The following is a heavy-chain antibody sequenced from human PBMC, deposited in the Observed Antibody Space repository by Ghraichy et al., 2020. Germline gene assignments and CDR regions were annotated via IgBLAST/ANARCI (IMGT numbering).Heavy chain of an antibody. Sequence: GGSLRLSCVASGFIFRNYGMHWVRQAPGKGLAWVSLIWHDGSKKYYADSVEGRFTISRDDSKNTVYLQMNSLRAEDTAVYYCARVFCSYTTCYIYYGMDVWGQGTTVTVSS. CDR2: IWHDGSKK. CDR3: ARVFCSYTTCYIYYGMDV. CDR1: GFIFRNYG. V-gene: IGHV3-33*01. D-gene: IGHD2-2*01. J-gene: IGHJ6*02.